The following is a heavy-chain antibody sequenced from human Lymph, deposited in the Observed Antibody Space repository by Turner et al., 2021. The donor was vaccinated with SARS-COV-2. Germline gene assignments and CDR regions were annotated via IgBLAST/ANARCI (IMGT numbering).Heavy chain of an antibody. CDR3: ARALAAAGTDGVDV. CDR1: GFPFSSYG. Sequence: QVQLVESGGGVVQPGMSLRLSCAASGFPFSSYGMHWVRQAPGKGLEWVAVIWYDGSNKFYADSVKGRFTISRDNSKNTLYLQMNSLRAEDTAVYYCARALAAAGTDGVDVWGQGTTVTVSS. V-gene: IGHV3-33*01. CDR2: IWYDGSNK. J-gene: IGHJ6*02. D-gene: IGHD6-13*01.